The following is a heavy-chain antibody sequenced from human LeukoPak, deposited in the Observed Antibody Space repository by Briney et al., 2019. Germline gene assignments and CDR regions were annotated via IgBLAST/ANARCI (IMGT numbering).Heavy chain of an antibody. J-gene: IGHJ4*02. Sequence: PGGALRLSCAASGFTFDDYGMSRVRQAPGKGLEWGSSINWNGGSTGYADSVKGRFTISRDNAKNSLYLQMNSLRAEDTALYYCARVGGSGYYNYFDYWGQGTLVSVSS. V-gene: IGHV3-20*04. CDR3: ARVGGSGYYNYFDY. D-gene: IGHD3-22*01. CDR1: GFTFDDYG. CDR2: INWNGGST.